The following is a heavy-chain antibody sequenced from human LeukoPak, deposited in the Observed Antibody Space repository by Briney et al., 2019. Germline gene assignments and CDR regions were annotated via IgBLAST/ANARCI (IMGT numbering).Heavy chain of an antibody. V-gene: IGHV4-39*07. CDR3: ARGSWRQLVYPRFDY. D-gene: IGHD6-6*01. CDR2: INHSGST. Sequence: SETLSLTCTVSGGSISSGGYYWSWIRQPPGKGLEWIGEINHSGSTNYNPSLKSRVTISVDTSKNQFSLKLSSVTAADTAVYYCARGSWRQLVYPRFDYWGQGTLVTVSS. CDR1: GGSISSGGYY. J-gene: IGHJ4*02.